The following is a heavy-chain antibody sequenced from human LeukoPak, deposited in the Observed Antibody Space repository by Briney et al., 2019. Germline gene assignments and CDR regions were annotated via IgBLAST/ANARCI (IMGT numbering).Heavy chain of an antibody. CDR1: GYTFSSYD. D-gene: IGHD2-2*01. CDR3: ARGSGYQRPYYFDY. V-gene: IGHV1-3*01. J-gene: IGHJ4*02. CDR2: LNAGDGNA. Sequence: GASVKVSCKASGYTFSSYDIHWVRQAPGQRLEWMGWLNAGDGNAKFSQKFQGRVTITRDTSASTAYMELRSLRSDDTAVYYCARGSGYQRPYYFDYWGQGTLVTVSS.